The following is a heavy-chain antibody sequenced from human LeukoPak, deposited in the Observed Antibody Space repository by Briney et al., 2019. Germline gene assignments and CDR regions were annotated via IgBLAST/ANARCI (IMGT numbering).Heavy chain of an antibody. Sequence: GGSLRLSCAASGFTFSSYAMSWVRQAPGKGLEWVSAISGSGGSTYYADSVKGRFTISRDNSKNTLYLQMNSLRAEDTAVYYCAKDVYDFWSGQGYFQYWGQGTLVTVSS. D-gene: IGHD3-3*01. CDR1: GFTFSSYA. CDR3: AKDVYDFWSGQGYFQY. V-gene: IGHV3-23*01. CDR2: ISGSGGST. J-gene: IGHJ1*01.